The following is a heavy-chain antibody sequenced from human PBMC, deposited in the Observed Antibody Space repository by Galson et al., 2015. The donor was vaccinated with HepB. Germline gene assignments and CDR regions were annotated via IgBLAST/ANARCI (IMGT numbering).Heavy chain of an antibody. CDR3: AREPAAAGHFDY. Sequence: SCKASGYTFTSYGISWVRQAPGQGLEWMGWISGYNGNTNYAQKFQGRVTMTTDTSTSTAYMELRSLRSDDTAVYYCAREPAAAGHFDYWGQGTLVTVSS. V-gene: IGHV1-18*04. CDR2: ISGYNGNT. J-gene: IGHJ4*02. D-gene: IGHD6-13*01. CDR1: GYTFTSYG.